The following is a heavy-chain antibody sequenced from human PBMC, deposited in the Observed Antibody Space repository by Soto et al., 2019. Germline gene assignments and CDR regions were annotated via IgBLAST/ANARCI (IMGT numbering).Heavy chain of an antibody. Sequence: PGGSLRLSCLASGFRFNSFNMNWIRRAPGRGLEWVASISVSGDNIYYGDSMQGRFTISRDNSKRSVFLDLNSLRVEDTAVYYCARDLGLLKSMFDYWGQGTLVTVSS. CDR1: GFRFNSFN. J-gene: IGHJ4*02. V-gene: IGHV3-21*01. CDR3: ARDLGLLKSMFDY. CDR2: ISVSGDNI. D-gene: IGHD2-8*01.